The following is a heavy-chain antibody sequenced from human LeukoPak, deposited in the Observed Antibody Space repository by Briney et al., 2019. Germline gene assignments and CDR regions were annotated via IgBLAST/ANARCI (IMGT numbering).Heavy chain of an antibody. CDR3: ARRRGYDFWSSYYYYYYMDV. V-gene: IGHV4-34*01. D-gene: IGHD3-3*01. J-gene: IGHJ6*03. CDR2: INHSGST. Sequence: SETLSLTCAVYGGSFSGYYWSWIRQPPGKGLEWIGEINHSGSTNYNPSLKSRVTISVDTSKNQFSLKLSSVTAADTAVYYCARRRGYDFWSSYYYYYYMDVWGKGTTVTVSS. CDR1: GGSFSGYY.